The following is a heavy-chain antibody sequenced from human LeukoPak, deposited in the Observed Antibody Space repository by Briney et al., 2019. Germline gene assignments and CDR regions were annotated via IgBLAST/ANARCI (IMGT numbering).Heavy chain of an antibody. CDR3: AKDPDSSGYYANYFDY. CDR1: GVTFSSYT. V-gene: IGHV3-23*01. D-gene: IGHD3-22*01. CDR2: ISGSGGST. Sequence: GGSLRLSCAHSGVTFSSYTTRWGCQALGRRLEWGSPISGSGGSTYYADSVKGGFTISRDNSKNTLYLQINSLRADDTAVYYCAKDPDSSGYYANYFDYWGQGTLVTVSS. J-gene: IGHJ4*02.